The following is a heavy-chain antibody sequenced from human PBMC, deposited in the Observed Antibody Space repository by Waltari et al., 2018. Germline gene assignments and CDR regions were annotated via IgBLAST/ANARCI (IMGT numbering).Heavy chain of an antibody. V-gene: IGHV4-39*01. CDR3: ARNMESPYNAPYYFYYMDV. J-gene: IGHJ6*03. Sequence: QLQLQESGPGLVKPSETLSLTCSVSGASITNSNSYWSWIRQPPGKGLEWIGSIYYRGSTYSSPSLKSRVTISLDTSKNQLSLKVSSVTVADTAIYFCARNMESPYNAPYYFYYMDVWSKGTAVTVSS. CDR2: IYYRGST. CDR1: GASITNSNSY. D-gene: IGHD3-10*01.